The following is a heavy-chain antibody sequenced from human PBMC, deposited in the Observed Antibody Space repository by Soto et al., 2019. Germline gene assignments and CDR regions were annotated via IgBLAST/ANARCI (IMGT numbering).Heavy chain of an antibody. CDR3: ASLIEIRNSKVRGGHYYGMDV. CDR1: GYTFSNYW. Sequence: PGESLKISCKGSGYTFSNYWINWVRQMPGKGLEWMGKIDPSDSNTNYSPSFQGHVTISVDKSISTAYLQWRSLKASDTAIYYCASLIEIRNSKVRGGHYYGMDVWGQGTTVTVSS. CDR2: IDPSDSNT. V-gene: IGHV5-10-1*01. D-gene: IGHD3-10*01. J-gene: IGHJ6*02.